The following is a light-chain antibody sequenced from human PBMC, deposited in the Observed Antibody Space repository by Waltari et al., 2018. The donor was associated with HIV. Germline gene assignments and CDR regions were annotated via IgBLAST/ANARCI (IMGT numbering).Light chain of an antibody. CDR1: SGPISSNL. J-gene: IGLJ2*01. V-gene: IGLV6-57*01. CDR3: HSYDSDNQI. Sequence: NFMLTQPHSVSDSPGKTVPISCTRNSGPISSNLVQWYQRRPGSSPTTVIFDHSQRPSGVSDRFSASIDTSSNSASLTIVGLKTEDEGDFFCHSYDSDNQIFGGGTKLTVL. CDR2: DHS.